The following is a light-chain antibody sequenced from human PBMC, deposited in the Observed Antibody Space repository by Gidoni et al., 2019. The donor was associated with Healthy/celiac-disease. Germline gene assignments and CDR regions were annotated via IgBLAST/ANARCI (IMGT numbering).Light chain of an antibody. J-gene: IGKJ5*01. CDR3: QQYGSSPIT. CDR2: GAS. CDR1: QSVSSNY. V-gene: IGKV3-20*01. Sequence: ETVLTQSPGTLPLSPGERATLSCRASQSVSSNYLAWYQQKPGQAPRLLIYGASSRATGIPDRFSGSGSGTDFTLTISRLEPDDFAVYYCQQYGSSPITFGQGTRLEIK.